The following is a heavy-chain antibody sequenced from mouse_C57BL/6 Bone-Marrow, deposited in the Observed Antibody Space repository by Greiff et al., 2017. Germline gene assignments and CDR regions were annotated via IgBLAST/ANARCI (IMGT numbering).Heavy chain of an antibody. CDR2: IYPGGGYT. Sequence: QVQLKESGAELVRPGTSVKMSCKASGYTFTNYWIGWAKQRPGHGLEWIGDIYPGGGYTNYNEKFKGKATLTADKSSSTGYMQFSSLTTEDAAIYYCARWSTTVVADYWGQGTTLTVAS. D-gene: IGHD1-1*01. V-gene: IGHV1-63*01. CDR1: GYTFTNYW. J-gene: IGHJ2*01. CDR3: ARWSTTVVADY.